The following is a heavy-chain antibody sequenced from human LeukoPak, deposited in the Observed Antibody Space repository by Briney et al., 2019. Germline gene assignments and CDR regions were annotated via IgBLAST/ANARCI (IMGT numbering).Heavy chain of an antibody. D-gene: IGHD6-19*01. Sequence: GGSLRLSCAASGFTFISYAMSWVRQAPGKGLEWVSSISGSGGRTSYADSVQGRFTISRDNSKNTLYLELNSLRAEDTAVYFCAMAVIGSGWTLDYWGQGTLVTVS. CDR3: AMAVIGSGWTLDY. CDR2: ISGSGGRT. V-gene: IGHV3-23*01. J-gene: IGHJ4*02. CDR1: GFTFISYA.